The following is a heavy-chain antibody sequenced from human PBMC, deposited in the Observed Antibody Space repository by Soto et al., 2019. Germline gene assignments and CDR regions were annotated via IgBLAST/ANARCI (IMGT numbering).Heavy chain of an antibody. CDR1: GFIFSDHY. Sequence: GGSLRLFCAASGFIFSDHYMDWVRQAPGRGLEWVGRTRNKANSHTTEYAASVKGRFTISRDDSKNSLHLQMNSLKIEDTAVYYCARATTVTDYWGQGTLVTVSS. D-gene: IGHD4-17*01. CDR3: ARATTVTDY. V-gene: IGHV3-72*01. CDR2: TRNKANSHTT. J-gene: IGHJ4*02.